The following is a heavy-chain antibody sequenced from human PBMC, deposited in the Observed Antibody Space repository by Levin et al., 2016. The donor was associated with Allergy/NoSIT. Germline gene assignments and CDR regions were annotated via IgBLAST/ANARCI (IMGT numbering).Heavy chain of an antibody. CDR1: GFTFRDYF. Sequence: GESLKISCSASGFTFRDYFMGWVRQAPGKGLEWVSAITDAGDVTHYAGSVKGRFAISRDNSKGTLYLQMNSLRAEDTALYYCAKDASSYYFESSGYRHYWGQGTLVTVSS. CDR3: AKDASSYYFESSGYRHY. D-gene: IGHD3-22*01. CDR2: ITDAGDVT. V-gene: IGHV3-23*01. J-gene: IGHJ4*02.